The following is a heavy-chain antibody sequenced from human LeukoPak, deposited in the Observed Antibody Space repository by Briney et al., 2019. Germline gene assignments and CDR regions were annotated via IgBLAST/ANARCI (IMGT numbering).Heavy chain of an antibody. CDR1: GGSFSGYY. CDR3: ARSVLLWFGELLGFDY. J-gene: IGHJ4*02. D-gene: IGHD3-10*01. V-gene: IGHV4-34*01. CDR2: INHSGST. Sequence: SETLSLTCAVYGGSFSGYYWSWIRRPPGKGLEWIGEINHSGSTNYNPSLKSRVTISVDTSKNQFSLKLSSVTAADTAVYYCARSVLLWFGELLGFDYWGQGTLVTVSS.